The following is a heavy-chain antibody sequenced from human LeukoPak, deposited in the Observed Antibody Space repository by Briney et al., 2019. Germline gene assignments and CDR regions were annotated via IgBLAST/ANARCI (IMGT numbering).Heavy chain of an antibody. J-gene: IGHJ2*01. Sequence: SETLSLTCTVSGGSISSSNYYWGWIRQPPGKGLEWIGSIYYSGITYYNPSLKSRVTISVDTSNNQFSLQLNSVTPEDTAVYYCARTRGYLDLWGRGTLVTVSS. CDR3: ARTRGYLDL. CDR2: IYYSGIT. CDR1: GGSISSSNYY. V-gene: IGHV4-39*01.